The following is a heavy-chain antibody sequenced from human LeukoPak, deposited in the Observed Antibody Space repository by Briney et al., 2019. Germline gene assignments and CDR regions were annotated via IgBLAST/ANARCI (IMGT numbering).Heavy chain of an antibody. D-gene: IGHD6-6*01. Sequence: NTSETLSLTCTVSGGSISSGSYYWSWIRQPAGKGLEWIGRIYTSGSTNYNPSLKNRVTISVDTSKNQFSLKLSSVTAADTAVYYCARDRVGIAARPGDYYYYYYMDVWGKGTTVTVSS. J-gene: IGHJ6*03. V-gene: IGHV4-61*02. CDR1: GGSISSGSYY. CDR2: IYTSGST. CDR3: ARDRVGIAARPGDYYYYYYMDV.